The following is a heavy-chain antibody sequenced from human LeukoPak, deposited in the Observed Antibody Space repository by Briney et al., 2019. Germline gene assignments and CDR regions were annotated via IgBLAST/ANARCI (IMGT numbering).Heavy chain of an antibody. Sequence: GGSLRLSCAVSGFTFNEYGMHWVRQAPGKELEWVAAISHDGSKTYSGDSVKGRFTISRDNSKNTLFLEMNSLRPEDTAMYYCAKDAGQWQNWNWFAHWGQGTLVIVSS. D-gene: IGHD6-19*01. V-gene: IGHV3-30*18. CDR3: AKDAGQWQNWNWFAH. CDR1: GFTFNEYG. J-gene: IGHJ5*02. CDR2: ISHDGSKT.